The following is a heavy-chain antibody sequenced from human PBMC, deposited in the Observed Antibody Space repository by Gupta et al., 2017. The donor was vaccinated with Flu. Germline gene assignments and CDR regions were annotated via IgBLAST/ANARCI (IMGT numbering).Heavy chain of an antibody. CDR2: IYWNDEK. CDR1: GFSLSTHGVG. V-gene: IGHV2-5*01. D-gene: IGHD1-1*01. Sequence: GFSLSTHGVGVGWIRQSPGKALEWLALIYWNDEKRFSPSLRSRLTITKDTSKNQVVLSLTNVGPVDTGTYYCAQLQGSGQEWGPGTLVSVSS. CDR3: AQLQGSGQE. J-gene: IGHJ4*02.